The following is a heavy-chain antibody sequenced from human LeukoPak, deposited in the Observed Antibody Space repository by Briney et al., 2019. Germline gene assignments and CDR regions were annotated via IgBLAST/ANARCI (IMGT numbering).Heavy chain of an antibody. CDR3: ASETGDNSGFDY. CDR2: IKQDGSEK. Sequence: GGSLRLSCAVSGVTFSSYWMSWVRQAPGRGLEWVANIKQDGSEKYYVDSVKGRFTISRDNAKNSLYLQMNSLRAEDTAVYYGASETGDNSGFDYWGQGTLVTVSS. J-gene: IGHJ4*02. CDR1: GVTFSSYW. D-gene: IGHD6-19*01. V-gene: IGHV3-7*01.